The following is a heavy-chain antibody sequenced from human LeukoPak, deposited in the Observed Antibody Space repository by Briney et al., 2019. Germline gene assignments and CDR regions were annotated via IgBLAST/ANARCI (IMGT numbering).Heavy chain of an antibody. Sequence: GGSQRLSCAASGFTFSSSAMSRVRQAPGKGLEWVSAISNNGGYTYYADSVQGRFTISRDNSKSTLCLQMNSLRAEDTAVYYCAKQLGYCSDGSCYFPYWGQGTLVTVSS. CDR2: ISNNGGYT. CDR3: AKQLGYCSDGSCYFPY. J-gene: IGHJ4*02. D-gene: IGHD2-15*01. CDR1: GFTFSSSA. V-gene: IGHV3-23*01.